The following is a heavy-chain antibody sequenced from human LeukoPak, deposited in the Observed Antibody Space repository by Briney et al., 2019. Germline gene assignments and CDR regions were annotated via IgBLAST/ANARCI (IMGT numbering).Heavy chain of an antibody. J-gene: IGHJ2*01. D-gene: IGHD5-18*01. CDR1: GYTFTSYD. CDR2: INTNTGNA. Sequence: ASVKVSCKASGYTFTSYDINWVRQATGQGLVWMGWINTNTGNATYAQGFTGRFVLSLDTSVSTAYLQISSLKAEDTAVYYCARRGVFGYSHDLWGRGTLVTVSS. V-gene: IGHV7-4-1*02. CDR3: ARRGVFGYSHDL.